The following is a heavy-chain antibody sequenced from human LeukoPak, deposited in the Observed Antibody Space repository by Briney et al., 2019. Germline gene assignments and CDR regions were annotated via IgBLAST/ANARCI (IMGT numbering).Heavy chain of an antibody. D-gene: IGHD5-12*01. CDR1: GGSISSYY. CDR3: ASLWGNSGYDLVDY. CDR2: IYYSGST. V-gene: IGHV4-59*08. J-gene: IGHJ4*02. Sequence: SETLSLTCTVSGGSISSYYWSWIRQPPGKGLEWIGYIYYSGSTNYNPSLKSRVTISVDTSKNQFSLKLSSVTAADTAVYYCASLWGNSGYDLVDYWGQGTLVTVSS.